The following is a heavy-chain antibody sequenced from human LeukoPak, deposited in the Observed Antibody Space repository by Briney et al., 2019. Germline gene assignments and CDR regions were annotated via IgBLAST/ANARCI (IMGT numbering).Heavy chain of an antibody. V-gene: IGHV4-34*01. J-gene: IGHJ4*02. CDR2: INHSGST. Sequence: PGGSLRLSCAASGFTFSRYWMSWVRQAPGKGLEWIGEINHSGSTNYNPSLKSRVTISVDTSKNQFSLKLSSVTAADTAVYYCARVSRKPSITMVRGARSYFDYWGQGTLVTVSS. D-gene: IGHD3-10*01. CDR3: ARVSRKPSITMVRGARSYFDY. CDR1: GFTFSRYW.